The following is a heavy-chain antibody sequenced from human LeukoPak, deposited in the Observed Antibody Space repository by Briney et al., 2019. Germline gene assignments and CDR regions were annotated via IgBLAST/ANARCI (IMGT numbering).Heavy chain of an antibody. Sequence: GGSLRLSCAASGLTFINAWLSWVRQAPGKGLEWVGRIKSKTEGKTTDYGAPVKGRFTISRDDSKNMLYLQMNSLKTEDTAVYYCTTDMVRGVQMGDWGQGTLVTVSS. CDR1: GLTFINAW. CDR2: IKSKTEGKTT. V-gene: IGHV3-15*01. CDR3: TTDMVRGVQMGD. D-gene: IGHD3-10*01. J-gene: IGHJ4*02.